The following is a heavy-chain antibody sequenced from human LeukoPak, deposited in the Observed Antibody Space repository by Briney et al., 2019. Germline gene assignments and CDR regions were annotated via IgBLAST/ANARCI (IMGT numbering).Heavy chain of an antibody. J-gene: IGHJ4*02. V-gene: IGHV1-24*01. CDR1: GYXXTELS. CDR2: FDPEDGET. Sequence: ASVKVSCKVSGYXXTELSMHWVRQAPGKGLEWMGGFDPEDGETIYAQKFQGRVTMTEDTSTDTAYMELSSLRSEDTAVYYCAALEDYGDYEFVHWGQGTLVTVSS. D-gene: IGHD4-17*01. CDR3: AALEDYGDYEFVH.